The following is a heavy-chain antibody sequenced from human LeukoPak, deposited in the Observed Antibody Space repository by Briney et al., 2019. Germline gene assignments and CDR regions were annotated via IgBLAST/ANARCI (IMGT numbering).Heavy chain of an antibody. CDR1: GLTFSTSG. J-gene: IGHJ3*02. CDR2: ISSSGSTI. Sequence: GGSLRLSCTTSGLTFSTSGFNWVRQAPGKGLEWVSYISSSGSTIYYADSVKGRFTISRDNAKNSLYLQMNSLRAEDTAVYYCARGCSGGSCYPGAFDIWGQGTMVTVSS. D-gene: IGHD2-15*01. V-gene: IGHV3-48*04. CDR3: ARGCSGGSCYPGAFDI.